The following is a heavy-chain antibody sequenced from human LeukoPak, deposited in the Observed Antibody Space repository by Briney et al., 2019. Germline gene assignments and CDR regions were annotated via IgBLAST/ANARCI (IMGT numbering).Heavy chain of an antibody. Sequence: PGGSLRRYCAASGFTFSYYGMHWVRQAPGKGLEWVAVIWNDGNKKYYADSVKGRFTISRDNSKNTLYLQMNSLKAEDTAIYYCARALYSGGWYGGDYWRQGTLVSVPS. D-gene: IGHD6-19*01. V-gene: IGHV3-33*01. CDR1: GFTFSYYG. J-gene: IGHJ4*02. CDR3: ARALYSGGWYGGDY. CDR2: IWNDGNKK.